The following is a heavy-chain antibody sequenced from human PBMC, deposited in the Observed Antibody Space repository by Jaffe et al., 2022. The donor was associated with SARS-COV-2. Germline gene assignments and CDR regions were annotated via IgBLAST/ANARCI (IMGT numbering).Heavy chain of an antibody. D-gene: IGHD5-12*01. CDR2: IAKSGAAT. J-gene: IGHJ4*02. CDR1: GFTFSGYD. V-gene: IGHV3-23*01. Sequence: EVQLLESGGGLVQPGGSLRLSCAASGFTFSGYDMDWVRQAPGKGLEWLSGIAKSGAATFYADSVRGRFTISRDNSKNTLYLQLNSLRAEDTAVYYCARLVASSLKDDFRGQGTLVTVSS. CDR3: ARLVASSLKDDF.